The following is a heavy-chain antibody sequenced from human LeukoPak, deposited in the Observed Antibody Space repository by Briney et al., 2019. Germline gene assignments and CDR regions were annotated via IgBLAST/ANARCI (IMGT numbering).Heavy chain of an antibody. J-gene: IGHJ4*02. Sequence: GGSLRLSCAASGFTFSSYWMSWVRQAPGKGLEWVAVISYDGSNKYYADSVKGRFTISRDNSKNTLYLQMNSLRAEDTAVYYCAASITIFDGNDYWGQGTLVTVSS. CDR2: ISYDGSNK. D-gene: IGHD3-3*01. CDR3: AASITIFDGNDY. CDR1: GFTFSSYW. V-gene: IGHV3-30-3*01.